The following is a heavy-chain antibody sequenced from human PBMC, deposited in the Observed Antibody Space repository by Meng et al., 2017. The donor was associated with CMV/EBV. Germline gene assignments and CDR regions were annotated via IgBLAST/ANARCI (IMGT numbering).Heavy chain of an antibody. Sequence: SETLSLTCTVSGGYVSSGSYYWSWIRQPPGKGLEWIGYIYYSGSTNYNPSLKSRVTISVDTSKNQFSLKLSSVTAADTAVYYCARSMPYDFWSGYANYYYYGMDVWGQGTTVTVSS. V-gene: IGHV4-61*01. J-gene: IGHJ6*02. CDR1: GGYVSSGSYY. D-gene: IGHD3-3*01. CDR2: IYYSGST. CDR3: ARSMPYDFWSGYANYYYYGMDV.